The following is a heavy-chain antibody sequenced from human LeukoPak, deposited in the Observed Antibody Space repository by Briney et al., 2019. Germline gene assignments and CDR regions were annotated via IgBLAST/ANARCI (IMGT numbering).Heavy chain of an antibody. CDR2: IYYSGST. CDR3: ASMIVMARGLIEDY. V-gene: IGHV4-30-4*01. D-gene: IGHD3-22*01. CDR1: GGSISSGDYY. J-gene: IGHJ4*02. Sequence: SETLSLTCTVSGGSISSGDYYWSWIRQPPGKGLEWIGYIYYSGSTYYNPSLKSRVTISVDTSKNQFSLKLSSVTAADTAVYYCASMIVMARGLIEDYWGQGTLVTVSS.